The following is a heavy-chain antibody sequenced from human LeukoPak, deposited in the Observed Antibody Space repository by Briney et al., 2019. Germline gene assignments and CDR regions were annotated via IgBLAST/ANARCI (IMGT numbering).Heavy chain of an antibody. CDR3: ARVGRYYYDSSGYYRKGWFDP. Sequence: SETLSLTCTVSGGSISSYYWSWIRQPPGKGLEWIGYIYYSGSTNYNPPLKSRVTISVDTSKNQFSLKLSSVTAADTAVYYCARVGRYYYDSSGYYRKGWFDPWGQGTLVTVSS. V-gene: IGHV4-59*13. CDR1: GGSISSYY. CDR2: IYYSGST. D-gene: IGHD3-22*01. J-gene: IGHJ5*02.